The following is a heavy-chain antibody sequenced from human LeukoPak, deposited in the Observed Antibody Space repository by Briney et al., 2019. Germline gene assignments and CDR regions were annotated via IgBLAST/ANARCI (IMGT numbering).Heavy chain of an antibody. V-gene: IGHV4-61*01. Sequence: SDTLSLTCTVSGGSVSSVSYYWSWIRQPPGKGLEWIGYIYYSGSTNYNPSLKSRVTISVDTSKNQFSLKLSSVTAADTAVYYCARETRDGYNYSFDYWGQGTLVTVSS. D-gene: IGHD5-24*01. J-gene: IGHJ4*02. CDR2: IYYSGST. CDR3: ARETRDGYNYSFDY. CDR1: GGSVSSVSYY.